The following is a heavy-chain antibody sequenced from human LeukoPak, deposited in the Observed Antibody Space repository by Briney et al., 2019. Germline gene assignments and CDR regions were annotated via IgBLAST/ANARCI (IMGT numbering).Heavy chain of an antibody. CDR2: INHSGST. CDR1: GGSFSGYY. Sequence: SETLSLTCTVYGGSFSGYYWSWIRQPPGKGLEWIGEINHSGSTNYNPSLKSRVTISVDTSKNQFSLKLSSVTAADTAVYYCARILYGSGTFQHWGQGTLVTVSS. J-gene: IGHJ1*01. CDR3: ARILYGSGTFQH. D-gene: IGHD3-10*01. V-gene: IGHV4-34*01.